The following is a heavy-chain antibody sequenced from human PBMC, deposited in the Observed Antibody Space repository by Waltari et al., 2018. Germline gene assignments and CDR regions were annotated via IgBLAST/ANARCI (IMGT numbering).Heavy chain of an antibody. D-gene: IGHD5-12*01. Sequence: QVQLQESGPGLVNPSQTLSLTCTVSGGSISSGGYYWSWIRQHPGKGLEWIGYSYDSGSTDYNPSLKSRVTISVDTSKNQFSLKLSSVTAADTAVYYWAREVDGYNYYYFDYWGQGTLVTVSS. J-gene: IGHJ4*02. CDR2: SYDSGST. V-gene: IGHV4-31*03. CDR1: GGSISSGGYY. CDR3: AREVDGYNYYYFDY.